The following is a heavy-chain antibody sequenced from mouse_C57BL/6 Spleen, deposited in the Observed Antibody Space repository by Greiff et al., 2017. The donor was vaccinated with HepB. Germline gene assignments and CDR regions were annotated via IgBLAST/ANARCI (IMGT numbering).Heavy chain of an antibody. V-gene: IGHV1-69*01. CDR2: IDPSDSYT. D-gene: IGHD2-10*01. CDR1: GYTFTSYW. CDR3: ARAYDGNSWFAY. J-gene: IGHJ3*01. Sequence: VQLQQSGAELVMPGASVKLSCKASGYTFTSYWMHWVKQRPGQGLEWIGEIDPSDSYTNYNQKFKGKSTLTVDKSSSTAYMQLSSLTSEDSAVYYCARAYDGNSWFAYWGQGTLVTVSA.